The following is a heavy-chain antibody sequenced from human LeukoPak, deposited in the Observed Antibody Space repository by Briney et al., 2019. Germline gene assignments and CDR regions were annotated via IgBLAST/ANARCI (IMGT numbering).Heavy chain of an antibody. J-gene: IGHJ4*02. V-gene: IGHV3-23*01. Sequence: PGGSLRLSCAASGFIFSNYAMRWVRQAPGKGLEWISNIDGDSARTYYADAVKGRFTISRDNAKNTLYLQMNSLRAEDTAVYYCASLYGSGADYWGQGTLVTVSS. CDR3: ASLYGSGADY. CDR1: GFIFSNYA. CDR2: IDGDSART. D-gene: IGHD3-10*01.